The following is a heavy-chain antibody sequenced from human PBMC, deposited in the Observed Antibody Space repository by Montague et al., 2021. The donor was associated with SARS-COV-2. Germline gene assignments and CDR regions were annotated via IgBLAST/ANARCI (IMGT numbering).Heavy chain of an antibody. D-gene: IGHD4-23*01. CDR1: GGSFSGWY. Sequence: SETLSLTCAVYGGSFSGWYWSWVRQPPGKGLEWIGEINRRGNTIYNPSLKSRVTISEDTSKSQFSLKLSSVTAAATAAYYCARGGGNILTNYYYYYYLDVWGTGTTVTVSS. CDR2: INRRGNT. CDR3: ARGGGNILTNYYYYYYLDV. J-gene: IGHJ6*03. V-gene: IGHV4-34*01.